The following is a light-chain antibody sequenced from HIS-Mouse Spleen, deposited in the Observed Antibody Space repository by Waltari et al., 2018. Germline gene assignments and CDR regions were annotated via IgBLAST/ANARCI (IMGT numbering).Light chain of an antibody. CDR2: DVS. J-gene: IGLJ3*02. CDR3: SSYTSSSTRV. CDR1: SSDVGGYNY. Sequence: QSALTQPASVSGSPGQSITISCTGTSSDVGGYNYVSWYQQHPGKAPKLMIYDVSNRPSGCSNRFSGSKSGNTASLTISGLQAEDEADYYCSSYTSSSTRVFGGGTKLTVL. V-gene: IGLV2-14*03.